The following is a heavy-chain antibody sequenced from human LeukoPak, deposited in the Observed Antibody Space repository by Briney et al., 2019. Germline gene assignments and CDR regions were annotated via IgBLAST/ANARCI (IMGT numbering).Heavy chain of an antibody. V-gene: IGHV6-1*01. CDR3: ARISGQRR. Sequence: QTLSLTCAISGDSVSSNSATWNCIRQSPSSGLEWQGRTYYRSKWYNDYAVSVKSRITINPDTSKNQFSLQLSSVTPEDTAVYYCARISGQRRWGQGTLVTVSS. CDR2: TYYRSKWYN. J-gene: IGHJ4*02. D-gene: IGHD5-12*01. CDR1: GDSVSSNSAT.